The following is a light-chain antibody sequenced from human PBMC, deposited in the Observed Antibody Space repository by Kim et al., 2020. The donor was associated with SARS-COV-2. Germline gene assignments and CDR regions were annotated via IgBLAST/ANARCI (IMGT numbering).Light chain of an antibody. Sequence: YPGERATLTCRARQSVNSNLGWYQKKPGQAPRRHIYSASTRGTGIPARFSGSESGTEFTLTISGLQSEDYAVYYCQQYNNWPPITFGQGTRLEIK. J-gene: IGKJ5*01. CDR2: SAS. CDR1: QSVNSN. CDR3: QQYNNWPPIT. V-gene: IGKV3-15*01.